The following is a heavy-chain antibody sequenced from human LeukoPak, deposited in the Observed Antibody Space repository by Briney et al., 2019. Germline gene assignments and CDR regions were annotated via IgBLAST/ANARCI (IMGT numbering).Heavy chain of an antibody. Sequence: GGSLRLSCGASGFSFSSYSMNWVRQAPGKGLEWVSSISGNGVYIFYADSVKGRFTISRDNAKNSLYLQMNSLRAEDTAVYYCAKFETRGNTDFDYWGQGTLVTVSS. CDR2: ISGNGVYI. J-gene: IGHJ4*02. CDR1: GFSFSSYS. CDR3: AKFETRGNTDFDY. V-gene: IGHV3-21*01. D-gene: IGHD2/OR15-2a*01.